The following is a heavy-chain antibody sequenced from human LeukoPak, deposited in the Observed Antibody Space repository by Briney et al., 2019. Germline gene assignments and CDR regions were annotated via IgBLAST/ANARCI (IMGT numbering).Heavy chain of an antibody. D-gene: IGHD3-3*01. J-gene: IGHJ5*02. CDR3: ASYDFWSPVVPP. CDR1: GGSISSGSYY. Sequence: PSETLSLTCTVSGGSISSGSYYWSWIRQPAGKGLEWIGRIYTSGSTNYNPSLKSRVTISVDTSKNQFSLKLSSVTAADTAVYYCASYDFWSPVVPPWGQGTLVTVSS. V-gene: IGHV4-61*02. CDR2: IYTSGST.